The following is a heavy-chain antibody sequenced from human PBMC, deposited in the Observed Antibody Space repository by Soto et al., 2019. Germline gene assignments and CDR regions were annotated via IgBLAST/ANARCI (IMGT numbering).Heavy chain of an antibody. CDR3: ARWGDVLGYCSGGSCYSAENYFDY. V-gene: IGHV1-69*02. CDR2: IIPILGIA. CDR1: GGTFSSYT. J-gene: IGHJ4*02. Sequence: GASVKVSCKASGGTFSSYTISWVRQAPGQGLEWMGRIIPILGIANYAQKFQGRVTITADKSTSTAYMELSSLRSEDTAVYYCARWGDVLGYCSGGSCYSAENYFDYWGQGTLVTVSS. D-gene: IGHD2-15*01.